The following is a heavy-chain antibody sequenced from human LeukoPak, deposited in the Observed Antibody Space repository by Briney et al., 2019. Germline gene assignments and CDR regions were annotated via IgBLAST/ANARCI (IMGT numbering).Heavy chain of an antibody. CDR1: GFAFSTYA. CDR2: ISGSGSNT. V-gene: IGHV3-23*01. Sequence: PGGSLRLSCAASGFAFSTYAMSWVRQAPGKGLEWVSSISGSGSNTYYADSVKGQFTISRDSSKNTLYLQMNSLRAEDTAVYYCARDPMSIAARPGAFDIWGQGTMVTVSS. CDR3: ARDPMSIAARPGAFDI. J-gene: IGHJ3*02. D-gene: IGHD6-6*01.